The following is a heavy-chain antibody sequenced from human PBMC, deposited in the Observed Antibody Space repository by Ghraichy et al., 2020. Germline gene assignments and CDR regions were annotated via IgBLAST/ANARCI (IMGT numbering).Heavy chain of an antibody. Sequence: GESLNISCAASGFTFSSYAMHWVRQAPGKGLEWVAVISYDGSNKYYADSVKGRFTISRDNPKNTLYLQMNSLKAEDTAVYYCASIPHSLDCGGDCYPVDYYYYGMDVWGQGTTVTVSS. CDR2: ISYDGSNK. V-gene: IGHV3-30-3*01. J-gene: IGHJ6*02. CDR3: ASIPHSLDCGGDCYPVDYYYYGMDV. D-gene: IGHD2-21*01. CDR1: GFTFSSYA.